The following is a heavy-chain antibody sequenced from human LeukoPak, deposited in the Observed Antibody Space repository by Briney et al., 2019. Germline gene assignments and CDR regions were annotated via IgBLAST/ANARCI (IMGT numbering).Heavy chain of an antibody. CDR2: IYPGDSDT. CDR3: ATTRARGGLRLRELALDY. D-gene: IGHD3-16*01. CDR1: GYNFSLYW. V-gene: IGHV5-51*01. J-gene: IGHJ4*02. Sequence: GESLKISCKGYGYNFSLYWIGWVRQMPGKGLEWMGIIYPGDSDTRYSPSFQGQVTISADKSISTAYLQWSSLKASDTAMYYCATTRARGGLRLRELALDYWGQGTLVTVPS.